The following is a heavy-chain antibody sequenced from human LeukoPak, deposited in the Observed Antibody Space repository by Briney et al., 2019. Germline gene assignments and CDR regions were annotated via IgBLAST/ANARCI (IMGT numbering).Heavy chain of an antibody. V-gene: IGHV1-24*01. CDR2: FDPEDGET. Sequence: GASVKVSCKVSGYTLTELSMHWVRQAPGKGREWMGGFDPEDGETIYAQKFQGRVNMTEDTSTDTAYMELSSLRSDDTAVYYCARDSEYYYGSGSAYYYYYMDVWGKGTTVTISS. D-gene: IGHD3-10*01. CDR3: ARDSEYYYGSGSAYYYYYMDV. J-gene: IGHJ6*03. CDR1: GYTLTELS.